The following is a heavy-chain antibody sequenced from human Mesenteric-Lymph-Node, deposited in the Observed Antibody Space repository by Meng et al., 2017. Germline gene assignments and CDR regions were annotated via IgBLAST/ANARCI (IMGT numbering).Heavy chain of an antibody. Sequence: GESPKISCAASGFPFSGYAMTWVRQAPEKGLEWVSTISPSGVSTYYPDSLKGRFIISRDNSKKTLNLRMNSLRVDDTAVYYCARSPSDILTARRFDYWGRGTLVTVSS. CDR2: ISPSGVST. CDR1: GFPFSGYA. V-gene: IGHV3-23*01. D-gene: IGHD3-9*01. CDR3: ARSPSDILTARRFDY. J-gene: IGHJ4*02.